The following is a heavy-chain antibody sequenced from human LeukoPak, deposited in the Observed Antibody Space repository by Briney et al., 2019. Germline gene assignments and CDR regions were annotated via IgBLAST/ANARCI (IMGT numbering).Heavy chain of an antibody. CDR3: ARVLLTGYCSSFSCPLDS. J-gene: IGHJ4*02. V-gene: IGHV3-48*02. Sequence: GGSLRPSCAASGFTLTGYSINWVRQAPGKGLEWVSYISSSSNTIYYAGSVKGRFTISRDNAKSSLYLQMNSLRDEDTAVYYCARVLLTGYCSSFSCPLDSWGQGTLVTVSS. D-gene: IGHD2-2*03. CDR1: GFTLTGYS. CDR2: ISSSSNTI.